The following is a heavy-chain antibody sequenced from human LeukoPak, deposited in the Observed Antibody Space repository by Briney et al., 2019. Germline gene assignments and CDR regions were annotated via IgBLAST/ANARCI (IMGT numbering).Heavy chain of an antibody. J-gene: IGHJ4*02. CDR1: GFTFNTYS. CDR2: ISDRGGGT. Sequence: GGSLRLSCAASGFTFNTYSMNWARQAPGKGLEWVSTISDRGGGTYYADSVKGRFTISRDNSKNTLYLQMNSLRADDTAVYYCDGADFWGQGTLVIVSS. V-gene: IGHV3-23*01. CDR3: DGADF.